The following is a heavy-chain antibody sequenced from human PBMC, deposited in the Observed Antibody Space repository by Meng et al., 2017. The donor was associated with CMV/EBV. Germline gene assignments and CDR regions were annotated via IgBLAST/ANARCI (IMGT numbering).Heavy chain of an antibody. Sequence: GESLKISCAASGFTFSSYSMNWVRQAPGKGLEWVSYISSSSSTIYYADSVKGRFTISRDNAKNSLYLPMNSLRAEDTAVYYCAAGLETQEYYFDYWGQGTLVTVSS. CDR2: ISSSSSTI. CDR1: GFTFSSYS. D-gene: IGHD3/OR15-3a*01. V-gene: IGHV3-48*04. J-gene: IGHJ4*02. CDR3: AAGLETQEYYFDY.